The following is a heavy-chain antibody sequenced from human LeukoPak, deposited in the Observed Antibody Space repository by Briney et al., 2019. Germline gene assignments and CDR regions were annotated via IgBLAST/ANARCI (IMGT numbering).Heavy chain of an antibody. D-gene: IGHD5-18*01. CDR3: ARAGEYSYGSPFAFDI. V-gene: IGHV1-2*06. CDR2: INPNSGGT. J-gene: IGHJ3*02. Sequence: GASVKVSCKASGYTFTGYYMHWVRQAPGQGLGWMGRINPNSGGTNYAQKFQGRVTMTRDTSISTAYMELSRLRSDDTAVYYCARAGEYSYGSPFAFDIWGQGTMVTVSS. CDR1: GYTFTGYY.